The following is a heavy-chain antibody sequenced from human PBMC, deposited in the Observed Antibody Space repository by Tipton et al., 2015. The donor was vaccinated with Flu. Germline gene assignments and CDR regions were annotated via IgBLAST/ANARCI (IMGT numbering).Heavy chain of an antibody. D-gene: IGHD2-2*02. CDR3: VKDRRYKGYFDY. J-gene: IGHJ4*02. Sequence: RSLRLSCAVSGFDFSNYGMHWVRQAPGKGLEWVALISHDGSYKDYSDSVKGRFTISRDNSKNTLYVQMNSLRGEDTAVYYCVKDRRYKGYFDYWGQGTLVTVSS. CDR2: ISHDGSYK. CDR1: GFDFSNYG. V-gene: IGHV3-30*18.